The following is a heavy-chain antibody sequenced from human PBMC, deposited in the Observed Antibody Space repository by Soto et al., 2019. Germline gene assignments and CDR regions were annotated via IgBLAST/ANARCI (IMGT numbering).Heavy chain of an antibody. CDR3: ARDCSSISCHDIAAARDVYDYAMDV. D-gene: IGHD2-2*01. Sequence: GASVKVSCKASGGTLSSSAISWVRQAPGQGLEWMGGIIPIFHTTHYAQKFQARVTITADESTNTAYMELSSLRSEDTAVYYCARDCSSISCHDIAAARDVYDYAMDVWG. CDR1: GGTLSSSA. CDR2: IIPIFHTT. J-gene: IGHJ6*02. V-gene: IGHV1-69*13.